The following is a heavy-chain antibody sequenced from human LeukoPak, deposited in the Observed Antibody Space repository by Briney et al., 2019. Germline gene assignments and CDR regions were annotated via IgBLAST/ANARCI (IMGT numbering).Heavy chain of an antibody. CDR2: INWDGGST. J-gene: IGHJ4*02. D-gene: IGHD5-18*01. V-gene: IGHV3-43*01. CDR1: GFIFEEYT. Sequence: PRGSLRLSCAVSGFIFEEYTMHWVRQAPGKSLEWVSLINWDGGSTYYAGSVQGRFTISRDNNKSSLYLQMDSLTTEDTAFYYCAKGDVDSPMNFYHWGQGTPVTVSS. CDR3: AKGDVDSPMNFYH.